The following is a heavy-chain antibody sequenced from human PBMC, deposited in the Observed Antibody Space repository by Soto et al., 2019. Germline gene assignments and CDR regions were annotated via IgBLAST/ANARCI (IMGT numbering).Heavy chain of an antibody. J-gene: IGHJ2*01. CDR2: INAGNGNT. V-gene: IGHV1-3*05. CDR3: ARATSWWYFDL. Sequence: QVQLVQSGAEEKKPGASVKVSCKASGYTFTSYAMHWVRQAPGQRLEWMGWINAGNGNTKYSQKFQGRVTITRDTAASTAYMELSSLRSEDTAVYYCARATSWWYFDLWGRGTLVTVSS. CDR1: GYTFTSYA.